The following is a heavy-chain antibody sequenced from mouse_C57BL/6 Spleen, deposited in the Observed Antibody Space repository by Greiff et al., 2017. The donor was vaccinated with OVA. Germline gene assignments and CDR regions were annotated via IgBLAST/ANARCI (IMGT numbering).Heavy chain of an antibody. J-gene: IGHJ1*03. Sequence: VQLQQSGPELVKPGDSVKISCTASGYSFTGYFMNWVMQSHGKSLEWIGRINPYNGDTFYNQKFKGKATLTVDKSSSTAHMELRSLTSEDSAVYYCAREYYYGSSSHWYFDVWGTGTTVTVSS. D-gene: IGHD1-1*01. CDR3: AREYYYGSSSHWYFDV. CDR2: INPYNGDT. CDR1: GYSFTGYF. V-gene: IGHV1-20*01.